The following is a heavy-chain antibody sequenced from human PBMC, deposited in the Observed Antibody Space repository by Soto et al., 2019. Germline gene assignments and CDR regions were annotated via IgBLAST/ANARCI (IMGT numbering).Heavy chain of an antibody. CDR3: AKSLRPVYYFYGMDV. CDR2: ISYDGSNK. V-gene: IGHV3-30-3*02. Sequence: PGGSLRVSCAASGFTFSRYAMHWVRQAPGKGLEWVAVISYDGSNKYYGDSVKGRFTISRDNSKNTLDLQINSLRAEDTALYYCAKSLRPVYYFYGMDVWGQGTTVTVSS. J-gene: IGHJ6*02. CDR1: GFTFSRYA.